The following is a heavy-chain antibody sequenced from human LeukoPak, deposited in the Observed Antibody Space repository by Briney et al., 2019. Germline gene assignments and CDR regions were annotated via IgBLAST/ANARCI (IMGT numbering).Heavy chain of an antibody. CDR3: TTDSGYSGSNFVY. Sequence: GGSLRLSCAASGFTFSNAWMSWVRQAPGKGLEWVGRIKSKTDGGTTDYAAPVKGRFTISRDDSKNTLYLQMNSLKTEDTAVYYCTTDSGYSGSNFVYWGQGTLVTVSS. D-gene: IGHD1-26*01. CDR2: IKSKTDGGTT. CDR1: GFTFSNAW. V-gene: IGHV3-15*01. J-gene: IGHJ4*02.